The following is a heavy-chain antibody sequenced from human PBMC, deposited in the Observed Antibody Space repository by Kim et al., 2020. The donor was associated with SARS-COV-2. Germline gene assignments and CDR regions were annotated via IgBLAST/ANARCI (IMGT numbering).Heavy chain of an antibody. Sequence: GGSLRLSCAASGFTFGDYAMHWVRQAPGKGLEWVSGISWNSGSIGYADSVKGRFTISRDNAKNSLYLQMNRLRAEYTALYYCAKGGMTTVTRPYFDLWGRGTLVTVSS. CDR2: ISWNSGSI. V-gene: IGHV3-9*01. D-gene: IGHD4-17*01. J-gene: IGHJ2*01. CDR3: AKGGMTTVTRPYFDL. CDR1: GFTFGDYA.